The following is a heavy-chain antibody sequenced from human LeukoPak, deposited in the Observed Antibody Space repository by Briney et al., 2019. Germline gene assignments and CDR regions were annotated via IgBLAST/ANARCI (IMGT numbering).Heavy chain of an antibody. CDR3: ARQDILTGYYKENWFDP. CDR2: IYYSGST. Sequence: SETLSLTCTVSGGSISSYYWSWIRQPPGKGLEWIGYIYYSGSTNYNPSLKSRVTISVDTSKNQFSLKLSSVTAAETAVYYCARQDILTGYYKENWFDPWGQGTLVTVSS. CDR1: GGSISSYY. J-gene: IGHJ5*02. D-gene: IGHD3-9*01. V-gene: IGHV4-59*08.